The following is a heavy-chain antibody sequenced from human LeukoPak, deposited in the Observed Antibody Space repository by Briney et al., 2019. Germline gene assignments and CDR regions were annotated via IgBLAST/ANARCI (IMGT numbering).Heavy chain of an antibody. V-gene: IGHV4-59*01. Sequence: SETLSLTCTVSGVSMSNYFWSWIRQTPGKGLECIGYIWYTGSTNYNPSLKRRVTISVDTAKSQFSLRLSSLTAADTAVYYCARLQYYYDSSGSNWFDPWGQGTLVTVSS. CDR1: GVSMSNYF. CDR3: ARLQYYYDSSGSNWFDP. D-gene: IGHD3-22*01. CDR2: IWYTGST. J-gene: IGHJ5*02.